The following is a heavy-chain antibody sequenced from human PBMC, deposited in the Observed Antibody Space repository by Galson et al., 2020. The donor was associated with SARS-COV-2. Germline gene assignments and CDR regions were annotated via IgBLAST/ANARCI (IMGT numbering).Heavy chain of an antibody. D-gene: IGHD2-15*01. CDR3: ATYSVVVVAPTPLRADY. V-gene: IGHV4-38-2*02. J-gene: IGHJ4*02. Sequence: SETLSLTCTVSGYSISSGYFWGWIRQPPGKGLEWMGSIYHSGSTYYNPSLKSRVTISVDTSKNQFSLKLSSVTAADTAVYYCATYSVVVVAPTPLRADYWGQGNLVTVSS. CDR2: IYHSGST. CDR1: GYSISSGYF.